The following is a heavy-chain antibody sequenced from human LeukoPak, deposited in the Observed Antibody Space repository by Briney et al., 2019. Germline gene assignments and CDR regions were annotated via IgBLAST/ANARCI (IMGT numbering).Heavy chain of an antibody. CDR2: ISSSSSYI. D-gene: IGHD6-19*01. Sequence: PGGSLRLSCAASGFTFSSYEMNWVRQAPGKGLEWVSSISSSSSYIYYADSVKGRFTISRDNAKNSLYLQMNSLRAEDTAVYYCAREGSSGWPYPIYYYYYMDVWGKGTTVTVSS. CDR3: AREGSSGWPYPIYYYYYMDV. V-gene: IGHV3-21*01. J-gene: IGHJ6*03. CDR1: GFTFSSYE.